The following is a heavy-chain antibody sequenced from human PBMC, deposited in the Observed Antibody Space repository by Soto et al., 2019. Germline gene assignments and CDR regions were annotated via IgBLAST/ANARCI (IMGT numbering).Heavy chain of an antibody. D-gene: IGHD3-22*01. CDR2: INHSGST. CDR1: GGSFSGYY. Sequence: SETLSLTCAVYGGSFSGYYWSWIRQPPGKGLEWIGEINHSGSTNYNPSLKSRVTISVDTSKNQFSLKLSSVTAADTAVYYCARGENLNNYYDSSGHDYWGQGTLVTVSS. J-gene: IGHJ4*02. V-gene: IGHV4-34*01. CDR3: ARGENLNNYYDSSGHDY.